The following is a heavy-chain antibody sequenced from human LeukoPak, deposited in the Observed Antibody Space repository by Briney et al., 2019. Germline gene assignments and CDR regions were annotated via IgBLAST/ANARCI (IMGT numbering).Heavy chain of an antibody. Sequence: SETLSLTCAASGGSISSSNWWSWVRQPPGKGLEWIGEIYHSGSTNYNPSLKSRVTISVDKSKNQFSLKLSSVTAADTAVYYCARASFKYGSGSYFDYWGQGTLVTVSS. CDR3: ARASFKYGSGSYFDY. CDR1: GGSISSSNW. D-gene: IGHD3-10*01. J-gene: IGHJ4*02. CDR2: IYHSGST. V-gene: IGHV4-4*02.